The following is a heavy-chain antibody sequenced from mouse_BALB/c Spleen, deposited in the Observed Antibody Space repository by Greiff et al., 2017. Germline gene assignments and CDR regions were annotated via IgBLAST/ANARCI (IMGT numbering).Heavy chain of an antibody. D-gene: IGHD1-1*01. J-gene: IGHJ4*01. CDR1: GFSLSTSGMG. CDR2: IWWDDDK. CDR3: ARRAPLPFYYGSSYDYAMDY. V-gene: IGHV8-8*01. Sequence: QVTLKVSGPGILKPSQTLSLTCSFSGFSLSTSGMGVGWIRQPSGKGLEWLAHIWWDDDKYYNPSLKSQLTISKDTSRNQVFLKITSVDTADTATYYCARRAPLPFYYGSSYDYAMDYWGQGTSVTVSS.